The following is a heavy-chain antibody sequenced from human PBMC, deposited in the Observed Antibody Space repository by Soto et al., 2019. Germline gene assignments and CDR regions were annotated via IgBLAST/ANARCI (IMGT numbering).Heavy chain of an antibody. CDR1: GFTFSSCA. CDR3: AKSEGGVSGPVDC. V-gene: IGHV3-23*01. Sequence: GGSLRLSCAASGFTFSSCAMSWVRRAPGKGLEWVSGISGGGKNTYYADSVKGRVAISRDNSKNILYLQMNSLRVEDTAVYYCAKSEGGVSGPVDCWGRGIQVTVSS. J-gene: IGHJ4*02. CDR2: ISGGGKNT. D-gene: IGHD1-26*01.